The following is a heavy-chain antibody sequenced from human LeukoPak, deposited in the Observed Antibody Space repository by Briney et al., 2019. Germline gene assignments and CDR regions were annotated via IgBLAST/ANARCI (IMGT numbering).Heavy chain of an antibody. V-gene: IGHV1-2*02. CDR3: ARLAAPSIEDYYHMDV. CDR1: GFTFTGYQ. D-gene: IGHD6-13*01. J-gene: IGHJ6*03. CDR2: INPKSGVT. Sequence: ASVKVSCKASGFTFTGYQMHWVRQAPGQGLEWMGYINPKSGVTVYAQKFKGRVTMTTDTSISTAYMDLSRLMSDDTAVYYCARLAAPSIEDYYHMDVWGTGTTVTVSS.